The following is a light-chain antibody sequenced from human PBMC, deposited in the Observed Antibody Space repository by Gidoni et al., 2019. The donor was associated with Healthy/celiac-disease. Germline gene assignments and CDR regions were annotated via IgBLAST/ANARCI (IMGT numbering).Light chain of an antibody. CDR1: SSNIGAGYD. V-gene: IGLV1-40*01. J-gene: IGLJ2*01. Sequence: QSVLTQPPSVSAAPGQRVTISCTGSSSNIGAGYDVHWYQQLPGTAPKLLIYGNSNRPSGVPDRFSGSKSGTSASLAITGLQAEDEADYYCQSYDSSRVVFGGGTKLTVL. CDR3: QSYDSSRVV. CDR2: GNS.